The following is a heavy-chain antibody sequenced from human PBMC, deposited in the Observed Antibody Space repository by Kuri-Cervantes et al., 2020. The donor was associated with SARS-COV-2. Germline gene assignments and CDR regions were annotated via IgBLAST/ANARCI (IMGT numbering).Heavy chain of an antibody. CDR3: ATESISAIVIYAFYF. Sequence: ASVKVSCKVSGHTLTELPMHWVRQAPGKGLEWMGSFDPQSDEKIYAQKFEGRVTMTEDTSTDTAYLELSSLRSEDTAVYYCATESISAIVIYAFYFWGQGTLVTVSS. J-gene: IGHJ3*01. CDR2: FDPQSDEK. V-gene: IGHV1-24*01. D-gene: IGHD3-22*01. CDR1: GHTLTELP.